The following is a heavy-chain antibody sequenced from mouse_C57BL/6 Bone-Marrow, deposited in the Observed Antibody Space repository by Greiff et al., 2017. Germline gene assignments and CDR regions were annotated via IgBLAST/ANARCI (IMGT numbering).Heavy chain of an antibody. CDR3: AREGGDGYFQFAY. J-gene: IGHJ3*01. V-gene: IGHV1-63*01. CDR2: IYPGGGYT. D-gene: IGHD2-3*01. Sequence: QVQLKESGAELVRPGTSVKMSCKASGYTFTNYWIGWAKQRPGHGLEWIGDIYPGGGYTTYNEKFKGKDTLTADKSSSTAYMRFSSLTSEDSAIDYCAREGGDGYFQFAYWGQGTLVTVSA. CDR1: GYTFTNYW.